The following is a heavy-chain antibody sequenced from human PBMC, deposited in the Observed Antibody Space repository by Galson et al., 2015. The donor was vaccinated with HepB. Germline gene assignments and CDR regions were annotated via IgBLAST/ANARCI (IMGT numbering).Heavy chain of an antibody. J-gene: IGHJ4*02. V-gene: IGHV3-30*18. D-gene: IGHD4-17*01. CDR2: ISYDGSDK. Sequence: SLRLSCAASGFTFRNYGMHWVRQAPGKGLEWVATISYDGSDKYYADSVKGRFTISRDNSKNTLYLQMNSLRGDDTAVYYCAKGDGVYGDYRGDFEYWGQGTLVTVSS. CDR3: AKGDGVYGDYRGDFEY. CDR1: GFTFRNYG.